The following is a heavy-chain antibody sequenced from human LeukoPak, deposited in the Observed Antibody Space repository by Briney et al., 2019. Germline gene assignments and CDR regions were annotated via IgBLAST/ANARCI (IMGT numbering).Heavy chain of an antibody. CDR3: AKDGTTVTTLNYFDY. V-gene: IGHV3-33*06. J-gene: IGHJ4*02. CDR1: GFTSSSYG. Sequence: GGSLRLSCAASGFTSSSYGMHWVRQAPGKGLEWVAIIWYDGSNKYYADSVKGRFNISRDNSKNTLYLQMNSLRAEDTAVYYCAKDGTTVTTLNYFDYWGQGTLVTVSS. CDR2: IWYDGSNK. D-gene: IGHD4-17*01.